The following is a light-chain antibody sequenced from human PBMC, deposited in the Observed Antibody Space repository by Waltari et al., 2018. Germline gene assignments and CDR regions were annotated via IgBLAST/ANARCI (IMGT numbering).Light chain of an antibody. Sequence: EIVMTQSPATLSVSPGERATLSCRASQIVSSNLAWYQQNPGQAPRLLIYGASTRATGIPARFSGSGSGTEFTLTISILQSDDFAVYYCQQYYKWPQTFGQGTKVEI. CDR1: QIVSSN. V-gene: IGKV3-15*01. CDR3: QQYYKWPQT. CDR2: GAS. J-gene: IGKJ1*01.